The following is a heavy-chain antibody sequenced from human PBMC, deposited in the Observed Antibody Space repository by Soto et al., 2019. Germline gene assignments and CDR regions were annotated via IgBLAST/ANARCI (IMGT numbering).Heavy chain of an antibody. V-gene: IGHV2-5*02. CDR1: GFSLSAPGVG. J-gene: IGHJ4*02. CDR3: ARVPYLSAYSFDY. CDR2: IFWDDDK. Sequence: QITLKESGPTLVKPTETLTLTCTFSGFSLSAPGVGVGWIRQPPGKTLEWLALIFWDDDKRYSPSLKSRVTVTKDTSKNQVVLTMINMDPMDSTIYYCARVPYLSAYSFDYWGQGTLVTVSS. D-gene: IGHD3-10*01.